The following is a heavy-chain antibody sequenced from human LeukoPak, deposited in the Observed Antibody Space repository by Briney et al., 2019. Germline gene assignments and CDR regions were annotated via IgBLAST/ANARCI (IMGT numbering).Heavy chain of an antibody. CDR2: MNPNSGNT. D-gene: IGHD2-15*01. CDR1: GYSFTGYD. Sequence: ASVKVSCKASGYSFTGYDINWVRQATGQGLEWMGWMNPNSGNTDYAQKFQGRVTMTRNTSISTAYMELSSLRSEDTAVYYCARVVGYCSAGSCYFWFDPWGQGTLVTVSS. J-gene: IGHJ5*02. CDR3: ARVVGYCSAGSCYFWFDP. V-gene: IGHV1-8*01.